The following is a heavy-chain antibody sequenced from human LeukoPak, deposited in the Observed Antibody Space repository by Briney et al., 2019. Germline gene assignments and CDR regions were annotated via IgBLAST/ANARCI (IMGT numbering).Heavy chain of an antibody. D-gene: IGHD5-18*01. CDR2: IYHSGST. CDR1: GGSITSCKC. V-gene: IGHV4-4*02. Sequence: SETLSLTCALSGGSITSCKCWSWVRQPPGKGLEWIGEIYHSGSTNYNPSLKSRVTISVDKSKNQFSLKLSSVTAADTAVYYCARAPDYGYIFNVDYWGQGTLVTVSS. J-gene: IGHJ4*02. CDR3: ARAPDYGYIFNVDY.